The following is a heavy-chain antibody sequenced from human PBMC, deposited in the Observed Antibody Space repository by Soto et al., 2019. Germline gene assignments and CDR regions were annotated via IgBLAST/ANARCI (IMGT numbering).Heavy chain of an antibody. J-gene: IGHJ5*02. D-gene: IGHD2-2*03. CDR1: GFTFSSYW. V-gene: IGHV3-7*01. Sequence: EVQLVESGGGLVQPGGSLRLSCAASGFTFSSYWMSWVRQAPGKGLEWVANIKQDGSEKYYVDSVKGRFTISRDNAKNSLYLQMNSLRAEDTAVYYCARDGWLPKDWFDPWGQGTLVTVSS. CDR3: ARDGWLPKDWFDP. CDR2: IKQDGSEK.